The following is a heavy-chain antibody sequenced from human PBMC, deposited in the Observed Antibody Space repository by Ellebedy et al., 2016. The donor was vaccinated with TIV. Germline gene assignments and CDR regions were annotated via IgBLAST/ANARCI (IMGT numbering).Heavy chain of an antibody. CDR2: IYYSGNT. CDR3: AKRGATRGYSFDI. D-gene: IGHD5-18*01. J-gene: IGHJ3*02. V-gene: IGHV4-59*03. Sequence: MPGGSLRLSCSVSGDSISSYFWSWVRQPPGKGLEWIGHIYYSGNTNYKPSLKSRVTISIDTSKNQFTLKLSAVTAADTAVYFCAKRGATRGYSFDIWGQGTMVTVSS. CDR1: GDSISSYF.